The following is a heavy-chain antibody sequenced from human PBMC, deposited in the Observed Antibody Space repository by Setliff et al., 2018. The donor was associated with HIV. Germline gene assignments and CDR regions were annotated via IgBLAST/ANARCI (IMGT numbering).Heavy chain of an antibody. J-gene: IGHJ5*02. CDR3: VRIRWFDL. CDR2: ISHVGKT. CDR1: QYSIRDGNY. V-gene: IGHV4-38-2*02. D-gene: IGHD3-3*02. Sequence: SETLSLTCRVSQYSIRDGNYWGWIRQPPGKGLEWLASISHVGKTFYNPSLRSRVTISVDTSNNQFFLHLNSLTAADTATYYCVRIRWFDLWGQGTLVTVSS.